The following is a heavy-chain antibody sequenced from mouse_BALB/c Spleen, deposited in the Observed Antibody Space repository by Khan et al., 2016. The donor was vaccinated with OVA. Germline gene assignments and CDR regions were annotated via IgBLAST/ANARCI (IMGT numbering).Heavy chain of an antibody. V-gene: IGHV3-1*02. CDR2: ISYSGRT. CDR1: GYSITSGYG. D-gene: IGHD1-2*01. CDR3: ARTARIKY. Sequence: EVQLQELGPDLVKPSQSLSLTCTVTGYSITSGYGWNWIRQFPGNKLEWMGYISYSGRTNYNPSLKSRISITRDTSKNQFFLQLNSVTTEDTATYYCARTARIKYWGQGTTLTVSS. J-gene: IGHJ2*01.